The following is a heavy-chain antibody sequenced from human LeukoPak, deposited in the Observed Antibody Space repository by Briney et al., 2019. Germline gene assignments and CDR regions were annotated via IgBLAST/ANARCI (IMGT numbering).Heavy chain of an antibody. CDR1: GFTVSSNY. D-gene: IGHD3-3*01. J-gene: IGHJ3*02. CDR2: IYSGGST. CDR3: AKDFNFLDAFDI. V-gene: IGHV3-66*02. Sequence: PGGSLRLSCAASGFTVSSNYMSWVRQAPGKGLEWVSVIYSGGSTYYAGSVKGRFTISRDNSKNTLYLQMNSLRAEDTAVYYCAKDFNFLDAFDIWGQGTMVTVSS.